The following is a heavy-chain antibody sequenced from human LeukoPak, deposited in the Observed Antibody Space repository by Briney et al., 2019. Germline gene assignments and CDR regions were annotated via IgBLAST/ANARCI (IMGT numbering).Heavy chain of an antibody. Sequence: SETLSLACTVSGGSISSGGYYWSWIRQHPGKGLEWIGYIYYSGSTYYNPSLKSRVTISVDTSKNQFSLKLSSVTAADTAVYYCARVRERYSSSWLGATNWFDPWGQGTLVTVSS. V-gene: IGHV4-31*03. J-gene: IGHJ5*02. CDR3: ARVRERYSSSWLGATNWFDP. CDR1: GGSISSGGYY. CDR2: IYYSGST. D-gene: IGHD6-13*01.